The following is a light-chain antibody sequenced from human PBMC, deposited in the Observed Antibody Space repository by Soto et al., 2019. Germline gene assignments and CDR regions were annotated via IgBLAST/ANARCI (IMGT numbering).Light chain of an antibody. CDR3: QQRSNWYT. CDR2: DAS. V-gene: IGKV3-11*01. CDR1: QSVSSY. J-gene: IGKJ2*01. Sequence: EIVLTQSPATLSLSPGERATLSCRASQSVSSYLAWYQQKPGQAPRLLIYDASNRATGIPARFSGSGSGTDFTRTSSSLEPEDFAVYYCQQRSNWYTFGQGTKLEIK.